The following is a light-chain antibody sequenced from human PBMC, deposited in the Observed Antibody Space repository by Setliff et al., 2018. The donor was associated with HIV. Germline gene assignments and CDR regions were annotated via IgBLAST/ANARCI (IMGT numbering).Light chain of an antibody. V-gene: IGLV2-14*03. Sequence: QSALTQPASVSGSPGQSITISCTGTRSDVGGYMYVSWYQQHPGKAPKVIIYDVSNRPSGVSDRFSGSKSGNTASLTISGLQAEDEADYYCCSYSGRTSFVFGTGTKVTVL. CDR3: CSYSGRTSFV. CDR2: DVS. CDR1: RSDVGGYMY. J-gene: IGLJ1*01.